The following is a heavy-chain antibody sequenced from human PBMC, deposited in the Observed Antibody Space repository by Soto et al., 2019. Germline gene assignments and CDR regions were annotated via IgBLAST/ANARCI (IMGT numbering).Heavy chain of an antibody. V-gene: IGHV4-31*03. CDR1: GGSISSGGYY. CDR3: ARRESSAFDI. Sequence: QVQLQESGPGLVKPSQTLSLTCTVSGGSISSGGYYWSWIRQHPGKGLEWIGYIYYSGSTYYNPSLKSRVTISVVTSQNQFSLKLSFVTAADTAVYYCARRESSAFDIWGQGTMVIVSS. J-gene: IGHJ3*02. CDR2: IYYSGST.